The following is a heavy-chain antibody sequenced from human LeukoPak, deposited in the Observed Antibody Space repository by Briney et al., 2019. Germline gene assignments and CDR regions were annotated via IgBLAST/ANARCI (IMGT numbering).Heavy chain of an antibody. D-gene: IGHD3-3*01. V-gene: IGHV3-23*01. Sequence: PVRSLRLSRAPSGFTFRGYAMGAGPDTPRKGVWWVSAICSSGGGTYSTDSVKGRSTIYRDNSKTTPYLQMNSLRAEDTAVCYCAKFPYDFWSGYFGYYFDYWGQGTLVTVSS. CDR1: GFTFRGYA. CDR2: ICSSGGGT. J-gene: IGHJ4*02. CDR3: AKFPYDFWSGYFGYYFDY.